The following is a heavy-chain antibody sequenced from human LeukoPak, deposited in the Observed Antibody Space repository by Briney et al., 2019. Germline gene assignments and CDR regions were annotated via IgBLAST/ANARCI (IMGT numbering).Heavy chain of an antibody. D-gene: IGHD4-17*01. Sequence: GGSLRLSCAASGFTFSDYSMNWVSQAPGKGLEWVSSISSRSTYRYYADSVKGRFTISRDNAKNSLCLQMNSLRAEDTAVYYCARDMTTATTCYLQHWGQGTLVTVSS. CDR1: GFTFSDYS. CDR3: ARDMTTATTCYLQH. J-gene: IGHJ1*01. CDR2: ISSRSTYR. V-gene: IGHV3-21*06.